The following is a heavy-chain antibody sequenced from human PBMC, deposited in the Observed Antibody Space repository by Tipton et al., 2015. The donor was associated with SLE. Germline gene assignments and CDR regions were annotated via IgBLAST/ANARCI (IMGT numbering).Heavy chain of an antibody. J-gene: IGHJ3*02. CDR3: ARGDLYSDYVWGTLRGAFDI. V-gene: IGHV4-34*01. CDR2: ITHGGST. CDR1: GGSFSGYY. Sequence: TLSLTCAVYGGSFSGYYWNWIRQPPGKGLEWIAEITHGGSTNYNPSLKSRVTISVNTSKNQFSLRLSSVTAADTALYYCARGDLYSDYVWGTLRGAFDIWGQGTMVTVSS. D-gene: IGHD3-16*01.